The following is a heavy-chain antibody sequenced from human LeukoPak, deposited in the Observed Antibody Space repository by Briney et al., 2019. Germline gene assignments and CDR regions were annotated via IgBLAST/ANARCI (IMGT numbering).Heavy chain of an antibody. D-gene: IGHD5-18*01. V-gene: IGHV3-21*04. CDR3: TWIQKAVGGFDF. CDR2: ISTSSSYI. J-gene: IGHJ3*01. Sequence: GGSLRLSCAASGFTFSTYTMNWVRQAPGKGLEWVSFISTSSSYIYYGDSVKGRFTISRDNAKNSLYLQMNSLRAEDTAVYYCTWIQKAVGGFDFWGHGTMVTVSS. CDR1: GFTFSTYT.